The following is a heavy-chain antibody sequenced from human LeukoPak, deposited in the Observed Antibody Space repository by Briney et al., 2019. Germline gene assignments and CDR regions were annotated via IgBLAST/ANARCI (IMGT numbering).Heavy chain of an antibody. D-gene: IGHD3-10*01. V-gene: IGHV1-2*02. CDR3: ARAGTMVRGVIRSWFDP. CDR1: GYTFTGYY. Sequence: ASVKVSCKASGYTFTGYYMHWVRQAPGQGLEWMGWINPNSGGTNYAQKFQGRVTMTRDTSISTAYMELSRLRPDDTAVYYCARAGTMVRGVIRSWFDPWGQGTLVTVSS. CDR2: INPNSGGT. J-gene: IGHJ5*02.